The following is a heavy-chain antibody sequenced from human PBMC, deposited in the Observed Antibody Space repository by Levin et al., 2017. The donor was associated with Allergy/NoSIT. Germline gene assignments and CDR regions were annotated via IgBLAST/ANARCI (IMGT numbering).Heavy chain of an antibody. CDR3: ARGLSRWEELAQGMDV. J-gene: IGHJ6*02. CDR2: VIPILGMV. CDR1: GGTFSSYT. D-gene: IGHD1-26*01. Sequence: KISCKASGGTFSSYTISWVRQAPGQGLEWMGRVIPILGMVNYAQKFQGRVTITADKFTGTAYIELSSLRSEDTAVYYCARGLSRWEELAQGMDVWGQGTTVTVSS. V-gene: IGHV1-69*02.